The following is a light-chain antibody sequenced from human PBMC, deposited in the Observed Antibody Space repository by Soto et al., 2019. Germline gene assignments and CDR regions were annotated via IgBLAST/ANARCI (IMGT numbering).Light chain of an antibody. Sequence: QSALTQPPSASGSPGQSVTISCTGTSSDLGDYDYVSWYQQRPGKAPKLMIYEVNKRPSGVPDRFAGSKSDNTASLTVTGLQAEDEADYYCSSYAGSNNLIFGGGTKLTVL. V-gene: IGLV2-8*01. J-gene: IGLJ2*01. CDR3: SSYAGSNNLI. CDR2: EVN. CDR1: SSDLGDYDY.